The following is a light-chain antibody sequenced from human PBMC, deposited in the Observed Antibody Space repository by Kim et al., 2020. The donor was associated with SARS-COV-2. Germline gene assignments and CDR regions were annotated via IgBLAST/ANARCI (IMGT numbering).Light chain of an antibody. J-gene: IGKJ2*01. CDR1: QSISSW. CDR3: QQYNSYPYT. V-gene: IGKV1-5*03. CDR2: KAS. Sequence: SSSVGDRVTITCRASQSISSWLAWYQQKPGKAPKLLIYKASSLESGVPSRFSGSGSGTEFTLTICSVQPDDFSTYYCQQYNSYPYTLGQGTKLEI.